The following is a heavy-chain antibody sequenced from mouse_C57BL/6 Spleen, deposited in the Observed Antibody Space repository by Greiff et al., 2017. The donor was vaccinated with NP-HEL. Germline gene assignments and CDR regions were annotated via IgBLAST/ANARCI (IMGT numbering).Heavy chain of an antibody. CDR2: IDPSDSYT. V-gene: IGHV1-69*01. Sequence: QVQLKQPGAELVMPGASVKLSCKASGYTFTSYWMHWVKQRPGQGLEWIGEIDPSDSYTNYNQKFKGKSTLTVDKSSSTAYMQLSSLTSEDSAVYYCARGITTVVASFHYYAMDYWGQGTSVTVSS. D-gene: IGHD1-1*01. CDR3: ARGITTVVASFHYYAMDY. J-gene: IGHJ4*01. CDR1: GYTFTSYW.